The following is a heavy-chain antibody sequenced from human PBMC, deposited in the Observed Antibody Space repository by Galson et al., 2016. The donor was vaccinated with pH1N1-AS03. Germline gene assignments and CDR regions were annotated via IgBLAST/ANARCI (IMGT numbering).Heavy chain of an antibody. CDR2: MYPANFDT. CDR3: ARLISVTGREFDS. J-gene: IGHJ5*01. V-gene: IGHV5-51*01. CDR1: AYTFANYW. D-gene: IGHD6-19*01. Sequence: QSGAEVKKPGESLKISCKASAYTFANYWIVWVRQMPGKGLEWMGIMYPANFDTRYSPSFQGHVTISADTSINTAYLQWSSLRASDTAMYYCARLISVTGREFDSWGQGTLVTVSS.